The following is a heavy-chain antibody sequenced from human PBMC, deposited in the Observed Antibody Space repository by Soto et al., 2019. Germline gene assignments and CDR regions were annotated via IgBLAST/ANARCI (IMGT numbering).Heavy chain of an antibody. CDR2: IYYSGST. J-gene: IGHJ4*02. CDR1: GGSISSYY. D-gene: IGHD7-27*01. Sequence: SKTLSLTCTVSGGSISSYYCRWIRQPPGKGLEWIGYIYYSGSTNYNPSLKSRVTISVDTSKNQFSLKLSSVTAADTAVYYCARTTRDSNLHFDYWGQGTLVTVSS. V-gene: IGHV4-59*01. CDR3: ARTTRDSNLHFDY.